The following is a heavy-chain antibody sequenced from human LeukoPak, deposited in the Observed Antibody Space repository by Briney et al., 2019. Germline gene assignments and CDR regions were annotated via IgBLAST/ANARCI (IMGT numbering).Heavy chain of an antibody. CDR1: GASVSISH. CDR2: LSYTGKT. Sequence: SSETLSLTCAVSGASVSISHWNWIRQFPGKGLEWIACLSYTGKTDYNPSLTSRVTISLDTSENQVSLKLRSVTAADTAVYFCSEGYFEPFDHWGQGILVTVSS. CDR3: SEGYFEPFDH. J-gene: IGHJ4*02. V-gene: IGHV4-59*02. D-gene: IGHD2/OR15-2a*01.